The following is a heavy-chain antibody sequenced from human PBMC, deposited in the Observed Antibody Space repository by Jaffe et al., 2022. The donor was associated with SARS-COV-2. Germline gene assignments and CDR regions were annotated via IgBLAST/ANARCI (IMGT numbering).Heavy chain of an antibody. V-gene: IGHV4-61*02. CDR1: GGSISSGSYY. CDR2: IYTSGST. CDR3: ARGVRVGATFDY. J-gene: IGHJ4*02. Sequence: QVQLQESGPGLVKPSQTLSLTCTVSGGSISSGSYYWSWIRQPAGKGLEWIGRIYTSGSTNYNPSLKSRVTISVDTSKNQFSLKLSSVTAADTAVYYCARGVRVGATFDYWGQGTLVTVSS. D-gene: IGHD1-26*01.